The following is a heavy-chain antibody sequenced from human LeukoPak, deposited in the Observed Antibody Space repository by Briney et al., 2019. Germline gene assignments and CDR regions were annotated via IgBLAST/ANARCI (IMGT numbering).Heavy chain of an antibody. V-gene: IGHV1-2*04. J-gene: IGHJ4*02. CDR1: GYTFTGYY. Sequence: ASVKVSCKASGYTFTGYYMHWVRQAPGQGLEWMGWINPNSGGTNYAQKFQGWVTMTRDTSISTAYMELSRLRSDDTAVYYCARGSKGSGYSYGVDYWGQGTLVTVSS. CDR2: INPNSGGT. D-gene: IGHD5-18*01. CDR3: ARGSKGSGYSYGVDY.